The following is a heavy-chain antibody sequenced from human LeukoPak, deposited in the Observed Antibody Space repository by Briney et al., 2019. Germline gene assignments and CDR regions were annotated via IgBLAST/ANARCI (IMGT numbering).Heavy chain of an antibody. V-gene: IGHV4-61*01. CDR2: IYYSGST. J-gene: IGHJ4*02. D-gene: IGHD1-26*01. CDR3: ARGTYSGSYY. Sequence: SETLSLTCTVSGGSISSSSYYWSWIRQPPGKGLEWIGYIYYSGSTNYNPSLKSRVTISVDTSKNQFSLKLSSVTAADTAVYYCARGTYSGSYYWGQGTLVTVSS. CDR1: GGSISSSSYY.